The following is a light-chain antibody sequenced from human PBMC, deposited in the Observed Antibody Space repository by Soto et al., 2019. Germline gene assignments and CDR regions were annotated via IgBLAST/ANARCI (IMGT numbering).Light chain of an antibody. J-gene: IGLJ1*01. V-gene: IGLV2-14*01. CDR1: SSDVGGYNY. Sequence: LTQPASVSGSPGQSIAISCTGTSSDVGGYNYVSWYQQHPGKAPKLIIFDVTNRPSGVSDRFSGSKSGSTASLTISGLQADDEADYYCTSFAGSGTYVFGTGTKVTVL. CDR2: DVT. CDR3: TSFAGSGTYV.